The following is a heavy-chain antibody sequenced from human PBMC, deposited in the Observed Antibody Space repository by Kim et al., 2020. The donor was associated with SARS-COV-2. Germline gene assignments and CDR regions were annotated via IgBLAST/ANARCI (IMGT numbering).Heavy chain of an antibody. Sequence: SVKVSCKASGGTFSSYAISWVRQAPGQGLEWMGGIIPIFGTANYAQKFQGRVTITADESTSTAYMELSSLRSEDTAVYYCARGHCSGGSCYSENWFDPWGQGTLVTVSS. J-gene: IGHJ5*02. D-gene: IGHD2-15*01. CDR1: GGTFSSYA. V-gene: IGHV1-69*13. CDR3: ARGHCSGGSCYSENWFDP. CDR2: IIPIFGTA.